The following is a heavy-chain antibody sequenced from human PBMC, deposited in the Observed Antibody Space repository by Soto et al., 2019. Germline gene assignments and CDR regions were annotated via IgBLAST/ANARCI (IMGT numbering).Heavy chain of an antibody. CDR2: TYYRSKWYN. CDR1: GDSVSSNSAA. J-gene: IGHJ6*02. D-gene: IGHD3-3*01. V-gene: IGHV6-1*01. CDR3: ARAHLEWLPPYYYYGMDV. Sequence: PSQTLSLTCAISGDSVSSNSAAWNWIRQSPSRGLEWLGRTYYRSKWYNDYAVSVKSRITINPDTSKNKFSLQLNSVTPEDTAVYYCARAHLEWLPPYYYYGMDVWGQGTTVTVSS.